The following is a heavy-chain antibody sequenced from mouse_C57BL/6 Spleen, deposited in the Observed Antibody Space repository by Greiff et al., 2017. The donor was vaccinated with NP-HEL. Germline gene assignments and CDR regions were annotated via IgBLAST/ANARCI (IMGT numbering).Heavy chain of an antibody. D-gene: IGHD4-1*01. CDR1: GFTFSDFY. CDR3: ARDVGRRYFDV. V-gene: IGHV7-1*01. J-gene: IGHJ1*03. Sequence: EVQVVESGGGLVQSGRSLRLSCATSGFTFSDFYMEWVRQAPGKGLEWIAASRNKANDYTTEYSASVKGRFIVSRDTSQSILYLQMNALRAEDTAIYYCARDVGRRYFDVWGTGTTVTVSS. CDR2: SRNKANDYTT.